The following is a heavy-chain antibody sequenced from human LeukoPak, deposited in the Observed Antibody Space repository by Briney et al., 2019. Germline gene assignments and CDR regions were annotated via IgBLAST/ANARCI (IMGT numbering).Heavy chain of an antibody. D-gene: IGHD3-10*01. CDR2: ISGSGGKT. J-gene: IGHJ4*02. CDR3: ARDSSMLRGPLVIYYFDF. V-gene: IGHV3-23*01. Sequence: GGSLRLSCAASGFTFSSYAMSWVRQAPGKGLEWVSAISGSGGKTYYADSVKGRFTLSRDNSKNTLYLQMNSVRVEHTAVYYCARDSSMLRGPLVIYYFDFWGQGTLVTVSS. CDR1: GFTFSSYA.